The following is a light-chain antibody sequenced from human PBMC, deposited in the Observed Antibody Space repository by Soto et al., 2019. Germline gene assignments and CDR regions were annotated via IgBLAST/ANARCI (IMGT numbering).Light chain of an antibody. Sequence: DVQITQSPSSVSASVGDTVTITCRASQGISGWLAWYQQKPGRAPKLLIYPASTLQSGVPSRFSGSGSETDFTLTITSLQPEDFATYFCQQASNFPLTFGGGTRVEIK. CDR1: QGISGW. CDR2: PAS. CDR3: QQASNFPLT. V-gene: IGKV1-12*01. J-gene: IGKJ4*01.